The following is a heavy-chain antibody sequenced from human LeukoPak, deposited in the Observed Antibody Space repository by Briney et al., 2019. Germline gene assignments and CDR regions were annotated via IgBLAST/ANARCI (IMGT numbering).Heavy chain of an antibody. Sequence: PSETLSLTCAVSGHSISSGYYWGWIRQPPGKGREWIGTIYHSGSTSYNPSLKSRVTISVDTSENQFSLRLSSVTAADTAVYYCARESDSGGFSNYWGQGILVTVSS. CDR3: ARESDSGGFSNY. CDR2: IYHSGST. D-gene: IGHD3-22*01. J-gene: IGHJ4*02. V-gene: IGHV4-38-2*01. CDR1: GHSISSGYY.